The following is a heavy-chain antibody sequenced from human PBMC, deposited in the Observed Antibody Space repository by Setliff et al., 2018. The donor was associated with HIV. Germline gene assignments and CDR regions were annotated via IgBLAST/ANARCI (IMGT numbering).Heavy chain of an antibody. CDR2: IYHNGNT. V-gene: IGHV4-38-2*02. J-gene: IGHJ6*03. CDR3: AREFYHYDSSDYYSDYYYYYMDV. Sequence: SETLSLTCAVSGYSISRDYYWGWIRQPPGKGLEWIGSIYHNGNTYYSPSLKRRVTIAVDTSRNQIYLKLSSVTAADTAVYYCAREFYHYDSSDYYSDYYYYYMDVWGKGTTVTVS. CDR1: GYSISRDYY. D-gene: IGHD3-22*01.